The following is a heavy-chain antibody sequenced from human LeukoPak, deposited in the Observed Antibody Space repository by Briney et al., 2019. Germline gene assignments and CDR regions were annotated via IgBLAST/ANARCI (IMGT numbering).Heavy chain of an antibody. V-gene: IGHV4-59*01. Sequence: SETLSLTCTVSGGSISSYYWSWIRQPPGKGLEWIGYIYYSGSTNYSPSLKSRVTISVDTSKNQFSLKLSSVTAADTAVYYCASDSNYRVAGAFDIWGQGTMVTVSS. CDR2: IYYSGST. J-gene: IGHJ3*02. CDR1: GGSISSYY. CDR3: ASDSNYRVAGAFDI. D-gene: IGHD4/OR15-4a*01.